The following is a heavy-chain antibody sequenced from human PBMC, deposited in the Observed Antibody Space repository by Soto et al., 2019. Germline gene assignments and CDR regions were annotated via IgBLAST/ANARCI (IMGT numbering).Heavy chain of an antibody. Sequence: PGGSLRLSCAASGFTFSSYAMHWVRQAPGKGLEYVSAISSDGDDTYYANSVKDRFTISRDNSKNKLYLQMGSLRAEDMAMYYCARGNYNILTGYFDYWGQGTLVTVSS. CDR1: GFTFSSYA. CDR2: ISSDGDDT. D-gene: IGHD3-9*01. CDR3: ARGNYNILTGYFDY. J-gene: IGHJ4*02. V-gene: IGHV3-64*01.